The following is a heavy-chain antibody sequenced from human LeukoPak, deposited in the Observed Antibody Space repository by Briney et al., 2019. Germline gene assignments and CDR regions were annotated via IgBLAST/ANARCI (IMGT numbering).Heavy chain of an antibody. J-gene: IGHJ6*02. CDR3: ARDYYGSGSHATGMDV. CDR1: EFSFSSHV. CDR2: ISDDGSRK. D-gene: IGHD3-10*01. Sequence: GGSLRLSCVASEFSFSSHVIHWVRQAPGQGLEGVAMISDDGSRKYHADSVKGRFSISRDNSKNTLFLQMNSLRVDDTAVYYCARDYYGSGSHATGMDVWGQGTTVTVSS. V-gene: IGHV3-30-3*01.